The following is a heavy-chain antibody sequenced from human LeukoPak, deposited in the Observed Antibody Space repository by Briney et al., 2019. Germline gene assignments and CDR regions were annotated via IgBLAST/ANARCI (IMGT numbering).Heavy chain of an antibody. V-gene: IGHV3-23*01. Sequence: GGSLRLSCAASGFTFSSYAMSWVRQAPGKGLEWVSAISSSGGSTYYADSVKGRFTISRDNSKNTLYLQMNSLRAEDTAVYYCAKGYNTMVRGVIKYYFDYWGQGTLVTVSS. J-gene: IGHJ4*02. CDR1: GFTFSSYA. CDR3: AKGYNTMVRGVIKYYFDY. D-gene: IGHD3-10*01. CDR2: ISSSGGST.